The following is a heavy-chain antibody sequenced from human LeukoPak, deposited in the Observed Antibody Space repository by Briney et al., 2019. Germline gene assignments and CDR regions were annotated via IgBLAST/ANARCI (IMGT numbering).Heavy chain of an antibody. CDR2: IYKNAIT. CDR1: GFTVSSNY. CDR3: ARSLRVRGVPDYMDV. V-gene: IGHV3-53*01. Sequence: PGGSLRLSCAASGFTVSSNYVTWVRQAPGKGLEWVSVIYKNAITYYADTVKGRFTISRDNSKNTLYLQMNSLRADDTAVYYCARSLRVRGVPDYMDVWGKGTTVTISS. J-gene: IGHJ6*03. D-gene: IGHD3-10*01.